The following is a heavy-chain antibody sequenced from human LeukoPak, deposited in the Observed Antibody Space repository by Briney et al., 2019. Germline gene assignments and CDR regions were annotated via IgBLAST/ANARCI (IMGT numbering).Heavy chain of an antibody. CDR1: GGSISSGSYY. V-gene: IGHV4-61*02. CDR2: IYTSGST. CDR3: ARDRGILDV. J-gene: IGHJ6*04. Sequence: SQTLSLTCTVSGGSISSGSYYWSWIRQPAGKGLEWIGRIYTSGSTNYNPSLKSRVTISVDTSKNQFSLKLSSVTAADTAVYYCARDRGILDVWGKGTTVTASS. D-gene: IGHD3-10*01.